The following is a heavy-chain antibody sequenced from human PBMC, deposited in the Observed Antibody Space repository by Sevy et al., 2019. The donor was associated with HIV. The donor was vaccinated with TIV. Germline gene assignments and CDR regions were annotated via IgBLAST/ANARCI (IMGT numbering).Heavy chain of an antibody. V-gene: IGHV3-23*01. D-gene: IGHD2-8*01. CDR1: GFTFSKYS. CDR3: GRGGCTNPMDY. Sequence: GGSLRLSSAASGFTFSKYSMSWVRQPPGKGLEWVSTLSFGCGEINYADSVKGRFTISRDNPKSSVYLQMNNLRPEDTAVYYGGRGGCTNPMDYWGRGTLV. CDR2: LSFGCGEI. J-gene: IGHJ4*02.